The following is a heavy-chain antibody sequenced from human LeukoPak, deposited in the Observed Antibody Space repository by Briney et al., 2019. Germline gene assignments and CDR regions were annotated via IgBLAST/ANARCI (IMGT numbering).Heavy chain of an antibody. D-gene: IGHD4-23*01. Sequence: ASVKVSCKASGYTFTSYYMHRVRQAPGQGLEWMGIINPSGGSTSYAQKFQGRVTMTRDTSTSTVYMELSSLRSEDTAVYYCARDGGGNSITYYYYGMDVWGQGTTVTVSS. V-gene: IGHV1-46*01. CDR3: ARDGGGNSITYYYYGMDV. CDR1: GYTFTSYY. CDR2: INPSGGST. J-gene: IGHJ6*02.